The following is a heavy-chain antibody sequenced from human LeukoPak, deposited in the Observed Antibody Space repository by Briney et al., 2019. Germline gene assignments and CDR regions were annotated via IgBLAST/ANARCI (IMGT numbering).Heavy chain of an antibody. Sequence: SETLSLTCTVSGGSISSYYWSWIRQPAGKGLEWIGRIYTSGSTNYNPSLKSRVTMSVDTSKNQFSLKLSSVTAADTVVYYCARYYGSGSHDAFDIWGQGTMVTVSS. J-gene: IGHJ3*02. D-gene: IGHD3-10*01. CDR2: IYTSGST. CDR1: GGSISSYY. V-gene: IGHV4-4*07. CDR3: ARYYGSGSHDAFDI.